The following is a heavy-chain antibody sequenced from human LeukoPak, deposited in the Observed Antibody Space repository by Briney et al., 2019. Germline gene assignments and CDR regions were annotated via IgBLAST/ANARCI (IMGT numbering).Heavy chain of an antibody. Sequence: GGSLRLSCAASGFTFSTYAVNWVRQAPGKGLEWVSTISGSGGSTYYADSVKGRFTISRDNSKNTLYLQMNSLRAEDTAVYYCAKDGPWDYYGMDVWGQGTTVTVSS. CDR3: AKDGPWDYYGMDV. CDR2: ISGSGGST. V-gene: IGHV3-23*01. CDR1: GFTFSTYA. J-gene: IGHJ6*02.